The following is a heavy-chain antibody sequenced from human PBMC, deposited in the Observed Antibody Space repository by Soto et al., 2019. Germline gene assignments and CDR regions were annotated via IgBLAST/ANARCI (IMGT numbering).Heavy chain of an antibody. D-gene: IGHD1-7*01. V-gene: IGHV1-18*01. Sequence: ASVKVSCKTSGYTFSDYGVSWVRQAPGQGLEWMGWINTYNGNTKYEHKFQGRVTLTTDASTRTVFLELTSLKFDDAAVYYCARGFIPENYRGQGTRVTVSS. CDR3: ARGFIPENY. CDR1: GYTFSDYG. J-gene: IGHJ4*02. CDR2: INTYNGNT.